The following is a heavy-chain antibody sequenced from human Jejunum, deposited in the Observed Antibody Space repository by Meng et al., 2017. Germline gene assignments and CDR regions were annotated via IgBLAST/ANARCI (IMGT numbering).Heavy chain of an antibody. V-gene: IGHV4-61*01. Sequence: VTLQESGPGLVRPSETLSLTCTVSGGFASSGSYYWTWVRQSPGKGLEWIGYNFDNGRTNYNPSLKSRVTMSVDTSRNQFSQKLSSVTAADTAVYYCARDNWGSIDYWGQGVLVTVSS. CDR2: NFDNGRT. CDR1: GGFASSGSYY. CDR3: ARDNWGSIDY. D-gene: IGHD7-27*01. J-gene: IGHJ4*02.